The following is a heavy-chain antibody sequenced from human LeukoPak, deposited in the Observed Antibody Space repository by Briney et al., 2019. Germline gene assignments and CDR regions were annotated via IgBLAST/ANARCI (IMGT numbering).Heavy chain of an antibody. CDR1: GYTFTGYY. CDR2: INPNSGGT. CDR3: ARGKWGTCSGGSCYPFDP. J-gene: IGHJ5*02. D-gene: IGHD2-15*01. Sequence: ASVKVSCKASGYTFTGYYMHWVRQAPGQGLEWMGWINPNSGGTNYAQKFQGRVTMTRDTSISTAYMELSRLRSDDTTVYYCARGKWGTCSGGSCYPFDPWGQGTLVTVSS. V-gene: IGHV1-2*02.